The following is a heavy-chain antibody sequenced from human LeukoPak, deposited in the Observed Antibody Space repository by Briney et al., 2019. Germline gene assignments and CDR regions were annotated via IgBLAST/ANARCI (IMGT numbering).Heavy chain of an antibody. Sequence: GGSLRLSCAASGFTFSSYWMTWVRQAPGKGLEWVANINQDGSAKYYEDSVKGRFTISRGNARNSLYLQVNSLRAEDTAVYYCARDGVAVAGLFDYWGQGTLVTVSS. V-gene: IGHV3-7*01. CDR2: INQDGSAK. J-gene: IGHJ4*02. CDR3: ARDGVAVAGLFDY. CDR1: GFTFSSYW. D-gene: IGHD6-19*01.